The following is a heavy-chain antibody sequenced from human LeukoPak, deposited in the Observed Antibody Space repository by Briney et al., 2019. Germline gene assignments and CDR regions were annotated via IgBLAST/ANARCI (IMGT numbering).Heavy chain of an antibody. V-gene: IGHV3-21*01. CDR2: ISTSSSYI. CDR3: TRDGDTVLTRGYYYYMDV. J-gene: IGHJ6*03. Sequence: GGSLRLSCAASGFTFSSYTMNWVRQAPGKGLEWVPSISTSSSYIYYGDSVKGRFTISRDNARNSLYLQMNSLRAEDTAVYYCTRDGDTVLTRGYYYYMDVWGKGTTVTVSS. D-gene: IGHD3-10*01. CDR1: GFTFSSYT.